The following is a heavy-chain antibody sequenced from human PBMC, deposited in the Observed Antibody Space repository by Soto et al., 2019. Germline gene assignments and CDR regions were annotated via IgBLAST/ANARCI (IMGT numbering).Heavy chain of an antibody. CDR3: AKASNGDYAAVCEFDY. J-gene: IGHJ4*02. D-gene: IGHD4-17*01. V-gene: IGHV3-23*01. CDR1: GFTFSSYA. Sequence: PGGSLRLSCAASGFTFSSYAMSWVRQAPGKGLEWVSAISGSGGSTYYADSVKGRFTISRDNSKNTLCLQMNSLRAEDTAVYYCAKASNGDYAAVCEFDYWGQGTLVTVSS. CDR2: ISGSGGST.